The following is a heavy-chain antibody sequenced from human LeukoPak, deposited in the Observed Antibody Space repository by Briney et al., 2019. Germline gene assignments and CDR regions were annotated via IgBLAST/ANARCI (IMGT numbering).Heavy chain of an antibody. V-gene: IGHV3-66*02. CDR2: IYSGGST. Sequence: PGGSLRLSCAASGFTVSSNYMSWVRQAPGKGLEWVSVIYSGGSTYYADSVKGRFTISRDNSKNTLYLQMNSLRAEDTAVYYCARDQGAEHYYHYYGMDVWGQGTTVTVSS. J-gene: IGHJ6*02. CDR1: GFTVSSNY. CDR3: ARDQGAEHYYHYYGMDV. D-gene: IGHD6-19*01.